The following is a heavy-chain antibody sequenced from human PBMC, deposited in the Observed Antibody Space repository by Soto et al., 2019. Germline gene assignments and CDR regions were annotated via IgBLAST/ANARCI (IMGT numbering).Heavy chain of an antibody. Sequence: GGSLRLSCAASGFTFSSYWMHWVRQAPGKGLVWVSRINPDGSATNYADSVKGRFTISRDNAKNTLYLQMNSLRAEDTAVFYCGRGGSDSPMAPGYWGQGTLVTVS. V-gene: IGHV3-74*01. J-gene: IGHJ4*02. D-gene: IGHD5-18*01. CDR1: GFTFSSYW. CDR3: GRGGSDSPMAPGY. CDR2: INPDGSAT.